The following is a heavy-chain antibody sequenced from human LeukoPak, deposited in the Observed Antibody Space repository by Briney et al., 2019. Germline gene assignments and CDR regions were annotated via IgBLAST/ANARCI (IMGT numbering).Heavy chain of an antibody. CDR1: GFTVSSNY. D-gene: IGHD5-12*01. Sequence: PGGSLRLSCVASGFTVSSNYMSWVRQAPGKGLEWVSVIYSGGSTYYADSVKGRFTISRDNSKNTLYLQMNSLRAEDTAVYYCAKDPPSVVANAFHIWGQGTMVTVSS. CDR2: IYSGGST. J-gene: IGHJ3*02. V-gene: IGHV3-53*01. CDR3: AKDPPSVVANAFHI.